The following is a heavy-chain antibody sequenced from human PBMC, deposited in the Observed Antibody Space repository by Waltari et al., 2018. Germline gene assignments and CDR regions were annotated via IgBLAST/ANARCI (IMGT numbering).Heavy chain of an antibody. CDR3: ARTYSNRYNWFDP. CDR2: IDYSGST. J-gene: IGHJ5*02. CDR1: GGSISSSSYY. Sequence: QLQLQESGPGLVKPSETLSLTCTVSGGSISSSSYYWGWIRQPPGKGLEWIGSIDYSGSTYYNPSLKSRVTISVDTSKNQFSLKLSSVTAADTAVYYCARTYSNRYNWFDPWGQGTLVTVSS. V-gene: IGHV4-39*01. D-gene: IGHD2-15*01.